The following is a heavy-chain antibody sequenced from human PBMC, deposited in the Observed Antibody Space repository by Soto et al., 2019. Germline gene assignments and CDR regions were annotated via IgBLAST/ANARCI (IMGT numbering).Heavy chain of an antibody. V-gene: IGHV1-8*01. Sequence: QVQLVQSGAEVKKPGASVKVACKAYGYTFTSCDINWVRQASGQGLEWMGWMKPNSGNTGYAQKFQGRVTMTRNTSISTAYMELSSLRSEDTAVYYCAREITTRGMDVWGQGTTVTVSS. CDR2: MKPNSGNT. CDR1: GYTFTSCD. CDR3: AREITTRGMDV. J-gene: IGHJ6*02. D-gene: IGHD1-1*01.